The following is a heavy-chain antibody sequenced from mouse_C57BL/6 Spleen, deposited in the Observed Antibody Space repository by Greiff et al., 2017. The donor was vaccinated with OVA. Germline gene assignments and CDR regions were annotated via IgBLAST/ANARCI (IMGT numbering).Heavy chain of an antibody. CDR1: GYTFTDYN. CDR2: INPNNGGT. J-gene: IGHJ2*01. D-gene: IGHD2-3*01. Sequence: VQLQQSGPELVKPGASVKMSCKASGYTFTDYNMHWVKQSHGKSLEWIGYINPNNGGTSYNQKFKGKATLTVNKSSSTAYMELRSLTSEDSAVYYCARGVYDGYYFDYWGQGTTLTVSS. CDR3: ARGVYDGYYFDY. V-gene: IGHV1-22*01.